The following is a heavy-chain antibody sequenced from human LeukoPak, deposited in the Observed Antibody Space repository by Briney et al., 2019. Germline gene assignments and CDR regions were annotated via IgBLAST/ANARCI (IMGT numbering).Heavy chain of an antibody. CDR1: GFTFSSYW. CDR2: IKQDGSEK. D-gene: IGHD1-7*01. V-gene: IGHV3-7*01. J-gene: IGHJ5*02. Sequence: GGSLRLSCAASGFTFSSYWVSWVRQAPGKGLEWVANIKQDGSEKYYEDSVRGRFTVSIDNAKNSLYLQMSSLRVEDTAVYYCESTTGPWGQGTLVTVSS. CDR3: ESTTGP.